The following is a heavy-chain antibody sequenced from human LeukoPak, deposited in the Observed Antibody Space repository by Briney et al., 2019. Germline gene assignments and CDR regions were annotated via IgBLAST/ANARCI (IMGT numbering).Heavy chain of an antibody. CDR3: AREGGYSYGYYFDY. CDR2: IYYSGST. CDR1: GGSISSSSYY. V-gene: IGHV4-39*07. Sequence: SSETLSLTCTVSGGSISSSSYYWGWVRQPPGKGLEWIGSIYYSGSTYYNPSLKSRVTISVDTSKNQFSLKLSSVTAADTAVYYCAREGGYSYGYYFDYWGQGTLVTVSS. J-gene: IGHJ4*02. D-gene: IGHD5-18*01.